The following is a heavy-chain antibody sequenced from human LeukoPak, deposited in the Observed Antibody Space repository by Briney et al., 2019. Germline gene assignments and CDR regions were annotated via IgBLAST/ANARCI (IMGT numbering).Heavy chain of an antibody. CDR1: GFRLGDYW. Sequence: GGSLRLSCAASGFRLGDYWMSWVRQAPGKGLECVGNIKFDGSEIYYRDSVRGRFTISRDNAKNSLYLQMNSLRVEDTGVYYCTRDFNHWSSGWGQGTLVTVS. V-gene: IGHV3-7*01. CDR2: IKFDGSEI. D-gene: IGHD3-22*01. J-gene: IGHJ4*02. CDR3: TRDFNHWSSG.